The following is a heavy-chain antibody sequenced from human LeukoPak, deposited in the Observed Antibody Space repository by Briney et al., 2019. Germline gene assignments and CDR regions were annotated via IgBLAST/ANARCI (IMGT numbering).Heavy chain of an antibody. J-gene: IGHJ3*02. CDR1: GFTFSSYA. Sequence: GGSLRLSCAASGFTFSSYAMSWVRQAPGKGLEWVSSISGSGTSTYYADSVEGRFTISRDKPKNTLYLQMNSLRAEDTALYSCAKDYGGSSDAFDIWGQGTMVTVSS. CDR2: ISGSGTST. CDR3: AKDYGGSSDAFDI. D-gene: IGHD4-23*01. V-gene: IGHV3-23*01.